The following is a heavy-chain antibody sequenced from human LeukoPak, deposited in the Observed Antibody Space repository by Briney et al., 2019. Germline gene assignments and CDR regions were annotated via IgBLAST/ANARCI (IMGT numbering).Heavy chain of an antibody. V-gene: IGHV3-66*01. CDR3: MATDLRYYFDY. CDR1: GFTVSSSY. Sequence: GGSLRLSCAASGFTVSSSYMSWVRQAPGKGLEWVSIIYSGGTTYYADSVKGRFTISRDDSKSIAYLQMNSLKTEDTAVYYCMATDLRYYFDYWGQGTLVTVSS. J-gene: IGHJ4*02. D-gene: IGHD5-24*01. CDR2: IYSGGTT.